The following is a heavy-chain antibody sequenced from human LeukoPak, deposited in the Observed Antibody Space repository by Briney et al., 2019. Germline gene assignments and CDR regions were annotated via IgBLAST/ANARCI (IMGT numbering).Heavy chain of an antibody. D-gene: IGHD6-13*01. CDR1: GFTVSSNS. V-gene: IGHV3-53*01. Sequence: GGSLRLSCTVSGFTVSSNSMSWVRQAPGKGLEWVSFIYTTGNTHNSDSVKGRFTISRDSSKNTLYLQMNSLRAEDTAVYYCAKDNNGAAAGIIPGAFDNWGQGTMVTVSS. CDR3: AKDNNGAAAGIIPGAFDN. J-gene: IGHJ3*02. CDR2: IYTTGNT.